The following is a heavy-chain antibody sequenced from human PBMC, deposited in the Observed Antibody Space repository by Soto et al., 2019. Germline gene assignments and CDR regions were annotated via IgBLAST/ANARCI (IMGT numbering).Heavy chain of an antibody. Sequence: EVQLLESGGGLVQPGRSLRLSCAASGFTFSNYAMRWVRQAPGQGLDWVSAISGSGGTTYYADSVKGRFTISRDNSKNTLFLQKNSLRAEDAAVYYCAKFFVETGSNSGWPWSFHYWGQGTLVTVSS. CDR3: AKFFVETGSNSGWPWSFHY. CDR1: GFTFSNYA. CDR2: ISGSGGTT. V-gene: IGHV3-23*01. D-gene: IGHD6-25*01. J-gene: IGHJ4*02.